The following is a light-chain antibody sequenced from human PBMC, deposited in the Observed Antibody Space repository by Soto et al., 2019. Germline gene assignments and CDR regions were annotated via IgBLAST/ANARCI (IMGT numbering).Light chain of an antibody. Sequence: DIQMTQSPSSLSASVGDRVTITCRASENISGYLNWYQQKPGKAPKVLIYSTSSLQTGVPSRFRGSGSGTDLTLAISSLQPEDFATYYCQQSFNTPFTFGPGTKVDIK. CDR3: QQSFNTPFT. CDR1: ENISGY. V-gene: IGKV1-39*01. J-gene: IGKJ3*01. CDR2: STS.